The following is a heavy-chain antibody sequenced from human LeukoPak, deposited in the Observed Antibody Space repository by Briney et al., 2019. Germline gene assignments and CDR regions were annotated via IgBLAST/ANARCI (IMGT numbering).Heavy chain of an antibody. CDR2: IYYSGRT. CDR1: AGSISSSNYY. J-gene: IGHJ5*02. D-gene: IGHD3-10*01. CDR3: ARGRPDGSGSYYKFDP. Sequence: SETLSLTCTVSAGSISSSNYYWGWIRQPPGKGLEWIGSIYYSGRTYYNPSLKSRVTISVNTSKKQFSLKQSSVTAADTAVYYCARGRPDGSGSYYKFDPWGQGTLVTVSS. V-gene: IGHV4-39*01.